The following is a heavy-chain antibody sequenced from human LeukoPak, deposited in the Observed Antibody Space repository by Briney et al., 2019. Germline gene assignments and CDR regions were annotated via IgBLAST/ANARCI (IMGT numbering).Heavy chain of an antibody. CDR3: AREVPYYYDSSGYYDGY. CDR1: GFTFSSYS. CDR2: ISSSSTI. J-gene: IGHJ4*02. V-gene: IGHV3-48*01. D-gene: IGHD3-22*01. Sequence: PGGSLRLSCAASGFTFSSYSMNWVRQAPGKGLEWVSYISSSSTIYYADSVKGRFTISRDNAKNSLYLQMNSLRAEDTAVYYCAREVPYYYDSSGYYDGYWGEGTLVTVSS.